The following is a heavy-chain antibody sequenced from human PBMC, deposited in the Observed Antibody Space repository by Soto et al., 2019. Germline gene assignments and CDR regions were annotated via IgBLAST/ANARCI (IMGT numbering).Heavy chain of an antibody. D-gene: IGHD1-26*01. J-gene: IGHJ4*02. V-gene: IGHV1-69*13. CDR2: IIPIFGTA. CDR1: GGTFSSYA. CDR3: VRDPDGILDFDY. Sequence: SVKVSCKASGGTFSSYAISWVRQAPGQGLEWMGGIIPIFGTANYAQKFQGRVTITADESTSTAYMELNSLRDDDTAVYYCVRDPDGILDFDYWGQGALVTVS.